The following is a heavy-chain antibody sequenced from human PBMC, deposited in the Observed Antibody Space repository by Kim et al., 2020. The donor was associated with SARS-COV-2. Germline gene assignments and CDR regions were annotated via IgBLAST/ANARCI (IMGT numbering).Heavy chain of an antibody. CDR2: INPNSGGT. CDR3: AREGCSGGSCYSASYYYYYGMDV. D-gene: IGHD2-15*01. CDR1: GYTFTGYY. J-gene: IGHJ6*02. Sequence: ASVKVSCKASGYTFTGYYMHWVRQAPGQGLEWMGRINPNSGGTNYAQKFQGRVTMTRDTSISTAYMELSRLRSDDTAVYYCAREGCSGGSCYSASYYYYYGMDVWGQGTTVTVSS. V-gene: IGHV1-2*06.